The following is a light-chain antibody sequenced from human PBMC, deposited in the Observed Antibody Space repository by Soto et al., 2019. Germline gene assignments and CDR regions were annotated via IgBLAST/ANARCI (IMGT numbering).Light chain of an antibody. J-gene: IGKJ3*01. CDR2: GAT. Sequence: EIVLTQSPGTLSMSPGERVTLSCRASQSVSSRYVAWHQQKPGQAPRLLLSGATNRATGIPDRFSGSGSGTDFTLTISRLEPEDFAVYYCQQYSNSPFTFGPGTKVEIK. CDR3: QQYSNSPFT. V-gene: IGKV3-20*01. CDR1: QSVSSRY.